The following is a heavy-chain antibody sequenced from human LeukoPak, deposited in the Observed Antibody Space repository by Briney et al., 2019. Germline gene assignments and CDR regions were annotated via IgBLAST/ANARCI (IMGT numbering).Heavy chain of an antibody. CDR1: GFTFSSYS. V-gene: IGHV3-48*01. CDR2: ISSSSSTI. CDR3: ARRRVAAGITADAFDI. J-gene: IGHJ3*02. D-gene: IGHD6-13*01. Sequence: GGSLRLSCAASGFTFSSYSMNWVRQAPGKGLEWVSYISSSSSTIYYADSVKGRFTISRDNAKNSLYLQMNSLRAEDTAVYYCARRRVAAGITADAFDIWGQGTMVTVYS.